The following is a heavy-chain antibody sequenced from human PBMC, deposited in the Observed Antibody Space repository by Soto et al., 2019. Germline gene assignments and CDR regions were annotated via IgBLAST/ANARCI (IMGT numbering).Heavy chain of an antibody. CDR1: GGSISSYY. D-gene: IGHD3-22*01. J-gene: IGHJ4*02. CDR2: IYYSGST. CDR3: ARGARRTGYYDSSGYYRFDY. Sequence: PSETLSLTCTVSGGSISSYYWSWIRQPPGKGLEWIGYIYYSGSTNYNPSLKSRVTISVDTSKNQFSLKLSSVTAADTAVYYCARGARRTGYYDSSGYYRFDYWGQGTLVTVSS. V-gene: IGHV4-59*01.